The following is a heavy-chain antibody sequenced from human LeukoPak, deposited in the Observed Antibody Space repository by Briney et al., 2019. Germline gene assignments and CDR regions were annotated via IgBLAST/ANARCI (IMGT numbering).Heavy chain of an antibody. J-gene: IGHJ4*02. D-gene: IGHD1-26*01. CDR1: GGSISSYY. Sequence: SETLSLTCTVSGGSISSYYWSWIRQPPGKGLEWIGEINHSGSTNYNPSLKSRVTISVDTSKNQLSLKLSSVTAADTAVYYCARGGSPVGATNDYWGRGTLVTVSS. V-gene: IGHV4-34*01. CDR2: INHSGST. CDR3: ARGGSPVGATNDY.